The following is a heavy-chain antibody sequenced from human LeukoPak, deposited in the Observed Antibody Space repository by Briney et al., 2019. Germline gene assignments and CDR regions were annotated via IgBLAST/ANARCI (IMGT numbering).Heavy chain of an antibody. J-gene: IGHJ6*03. Sequence: ASVKVSCKASGYTFTSYYMHWVRQAPGQGLGRMGIINPSGGSTSYAQKFQGRVTMTRDTSTSTVYMELSGLRSEDTAVYYCAREGHGPQNYYYYYYMDVWGKGTTVTVSS. CDR3: AREGHGPQNYYYYYYMDV. CDR2: INPSGGST. V-gene: IGHV1-46*03. D-gene: IGHD2-8*01. CDR1: GYTFTSYY.